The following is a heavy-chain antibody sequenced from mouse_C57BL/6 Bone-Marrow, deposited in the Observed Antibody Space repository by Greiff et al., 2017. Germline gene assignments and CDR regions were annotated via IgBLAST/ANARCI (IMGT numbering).Heavy chain of an antibody. J-gene: IGHJ2*01. CDR1: GFNIKDYY. CDR3: TRCSIYYDNNN. CDR2: IDPEDGEN. D-gene: IGHD1-1*01. Sequence: VQLKESGAELVKPGASVKLSCTASGFNIKDYYIHWVKQRTEQGLEWIGRIDPEDGENKYAPKFQDKANITADTSSNTAYLQLSSLTSEDTAVYYGTRCSIYYDNNNWGQGTTLTVSS. V-gene: IGHV14-2*01.